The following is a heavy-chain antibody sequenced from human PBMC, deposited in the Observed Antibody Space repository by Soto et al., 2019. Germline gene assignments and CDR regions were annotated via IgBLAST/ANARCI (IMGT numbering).Heavy chain of an antibody. J-gene: IGHJ5*02. CDR2: TYYRSKWFN. D-gene: IGHD3-10*01. Sequence: SETLSLTCAIAGDSVSRNSGAWNWLRQSPSRGLEWLGRTYYRSKWFNDYAVSVKGRITINPDTSKNQFSLQLNSVTPEDTAVYYCVRDRYSSSGWFDPWGQGTPVTVSS. V-gene: IGHV6-1*01. CDR1: GDSVSRNSGA. CDR3: VRDRYSSSGWFDP.